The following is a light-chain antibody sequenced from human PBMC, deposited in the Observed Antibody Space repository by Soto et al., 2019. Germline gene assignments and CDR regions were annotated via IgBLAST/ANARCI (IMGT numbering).Light chain of an antibody. V-gene: IGLV2-18*02. CDR1: SSDVGSNNR. J-gene: IGLJ1*01. Sequence: QSALTQPPSVSGSLGQSVAISCTGTSSDVGSNNRVSWYQQPPGTAPKLMIYDVSNRPSGVPDRFSGSKSGNTASLTISGLQAEDEADYYCSSYTTSSTYVFGTGTKVTVL. CDR2: DVS. CDR3: SSYTTSSTYV.